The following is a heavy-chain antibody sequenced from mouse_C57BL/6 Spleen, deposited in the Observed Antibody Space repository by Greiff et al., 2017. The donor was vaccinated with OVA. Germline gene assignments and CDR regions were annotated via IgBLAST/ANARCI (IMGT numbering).Heavy chain of an antibody. Sequence: EVKLVESGGGLVKPGGSLKLSCAASGFTFSDYGMHWVRQAPEKGLEWVAYISGGSSTIYYADTVKGRFTISRDNAKNTLFLQMTSLRSEDTAMDYCARNDSDYAMDYWGQGTSVTVSS. CDR3: ARNDSDYAMDY. D-gene: IGHD2-4*01. CDR2: ISGGSSTI. J-gene: IGHJ4*01. V-gene: IGHV5-17*01. CDR1: GFTFSDYG.